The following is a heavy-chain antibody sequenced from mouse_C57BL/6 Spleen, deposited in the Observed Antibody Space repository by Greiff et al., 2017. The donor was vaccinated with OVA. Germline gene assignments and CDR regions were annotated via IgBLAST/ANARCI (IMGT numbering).Heavy chain of an antibody. CDR3: AREGDCDVSMDY. CDR2: IDPESGGT. J-gene: IGHJ4*01. Sequence: VQLQQSGAELVRPGASVTLSCKASGYTFTDYEMHWVKQTPVHGLEWIGAIDPESGGTDYNQKFKGKAILTADKSSSTAYMELRSLTSADSAVDYCAREGDCDVSMDYWGQGTSVTVSS. V-gene: IGHV1-15*01. CDR1: GYTFTDYE.